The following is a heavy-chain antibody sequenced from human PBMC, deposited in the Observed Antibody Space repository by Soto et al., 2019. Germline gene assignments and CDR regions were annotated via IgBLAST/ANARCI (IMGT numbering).Heavy chain of an antibody. J-gene: IGHJ5*02. CDR2: ISGSGGST. CDR3: AKDPYSIGNNWFDP. V-gene: IGHV3-23*01. D-gene: IGHD6-13*01. Sequence: QSGGSLRLSCAASGFTFSSYAMSWVRQAPGKGLEWVSAISGSGGSTYYADSVKGRFTISRDNSKNTLYLQMNSLRAEDTAVYYCAKDPYSIGNNWFDPWGQGTLVTVSS. CDR1: GFTFSSYA.